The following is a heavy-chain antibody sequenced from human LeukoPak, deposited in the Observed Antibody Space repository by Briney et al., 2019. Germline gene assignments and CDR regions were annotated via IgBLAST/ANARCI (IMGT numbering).Heavy chain of an antibody. J-gene: IGHJ4*02. D-gene: IGHD6-13*01. CDR3: VKRRVSSWYQDIDC. CDR2: ISGSGGST. Sequence: GGSLRLSCTASGFTFSSYAMSWVRQAPGKGLEWVSAISGSGGSTYYADSVKGRFSISRDNSKNTLYLQMNSLRAEDTAVYYCVKRRVSSWYQDIDCWGQGTLVTVSS. CDR1: GFTFSSYA. V-gene: IGHV3-23*01.